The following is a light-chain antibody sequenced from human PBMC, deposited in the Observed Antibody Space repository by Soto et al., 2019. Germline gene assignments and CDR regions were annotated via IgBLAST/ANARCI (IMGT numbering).Light chain of an antibody. CDR2: WAS. V-gene: IGKV4-1*01. J-gene: IGKJ1*01. Sequence: DIVMTQSPDFLAVSLGERATINCKSSQSVLYSSNNKNYLAWYQQKPRQPPKLLIYWASTRESGVPDRFSGSGSGTDFTLTISSLQAEDVAVYYCQQYYSTPLAFGQGTKVEIK. CDR1: QSVLYSSNNKNY. CDR3: QQYYSTPLA.